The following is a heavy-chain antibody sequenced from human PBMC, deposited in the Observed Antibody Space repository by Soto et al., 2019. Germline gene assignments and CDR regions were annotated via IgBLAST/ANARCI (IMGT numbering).Heavy chain of an antibody. J-gene: IGHJ6*02. V-gene: IGHV3-64D*06. D-gene: IGHD2-2*02. CDR1: GFSFSSYA. CDR2: ISSNGGST. Sequence: XGSLRLSCSASGFSFSSYAMHWVRQAPGKGLEYVSAISSNGGSTYYADAVKGRFTISRDNSKNTLYPQMSSLRAEDTAVYYCVKEGLGYCSSTSCYTTIAVADYYYYYGMDEWGQRTTVTVSS. CDR3: VKEGLGYCSSTSCYTTIAVADYYYYYGMDE.